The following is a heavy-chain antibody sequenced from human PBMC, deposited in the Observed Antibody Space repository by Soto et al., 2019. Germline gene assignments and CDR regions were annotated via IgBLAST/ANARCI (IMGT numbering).Heavy chain of an antibody. CDR1: GFTFSSYA. V-gene: IGHV3-23*01. CDR3: AKDHLSSGWSGGSYYYGMDV. Sequence: PGGSLRLSCAASGFTFSSYAMSWVRQAPGKGLEWVSAISGSGGSTYYADSVKGRFTISRDNSKNTLYLQMNGLRAEDTAVYYCAKDHLSSGWSGGSYYYGMDVWGQGTTVTVSS. CDR2: ISGSGGST. J-gene: IGHJ6*02. D-gene: IGHD6-19*01.